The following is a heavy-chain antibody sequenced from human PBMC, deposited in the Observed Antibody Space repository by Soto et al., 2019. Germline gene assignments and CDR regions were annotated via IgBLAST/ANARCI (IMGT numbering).Heavy chain of an antibody. V-gene: IGHV4-59*08. J-gene: IGHJ4*02. D-gene: IGHD3-10*01. Sequence: SETLSLTCTVSGGSISSYYWSWIRQPPGKGLEWIGYIYYSGSTNYNPSLKSRVTISVDTSKNQFSLKLSSVTAADTAVYYCAIHVKYYYGSGSYHKYYFDYWGQGTLVTVSS. CDR2: IYYSGST. CDR3: AIHVKYYYGSGSYHKYYFDY. CDR1: GGSISSYY.